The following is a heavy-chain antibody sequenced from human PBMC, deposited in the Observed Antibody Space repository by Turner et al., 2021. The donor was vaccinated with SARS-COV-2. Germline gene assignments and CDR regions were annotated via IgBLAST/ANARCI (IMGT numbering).Heavy chain of an antibody. CDR2: NVPMFGTT. Sequence: QVQLVQSGAEVKKPGSSVKVSCKASGGTFSHYAISWVRQAPGQGLEWMGGNVPMFGTTKNAQNFQGRVTFTADEPTTTAYMVLSSLTSEDTAVYYCARDTLELATTIEWGQGTQVTVSS. V-gene: IGHV1-69*01. CDR3: ARDTLELATTIE. D-gene: IGHD1-1*01. CDR1: GGTFSHYA. J-gene: IGHJ4*02.